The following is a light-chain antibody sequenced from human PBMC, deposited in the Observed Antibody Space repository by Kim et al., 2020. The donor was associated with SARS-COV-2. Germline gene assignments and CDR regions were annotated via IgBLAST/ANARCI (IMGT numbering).Light chain of an antibody. CDR2: DVS. Sequence: GQSDAISCTGTSSDNGTYNHVSWYQQHPGKAPKLLIYDVSKRPSGVPDRFSACKSGNTASLTVSGLQAGDEADYYCSSYAGNNNVIFGGGTQLTVL. V-gene: IGLV2-8*01. J-gene: IGLJ2*01. CDR3: SSYAGNNNVI. CDR1: SSDNGTYNH.